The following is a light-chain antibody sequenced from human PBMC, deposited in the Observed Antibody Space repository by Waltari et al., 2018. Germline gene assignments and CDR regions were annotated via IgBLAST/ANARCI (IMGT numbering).Light chain of an antibody. Sequence: DIQSTQSPSFLSASVGARVTITSRASQGIRSYFTWYQQRPGKAPKLLIYAAATLQSGVPSRFSGSGSGTEFTLTISSLQPEDFASYYCQQFNSYPITFGQGTRLEIK. V-gene: IGKV1-9*01. J-gene: IGKJ5*01. CDR2: AAA. CDR1: QGIRSY. CDR3: QQFNSYPIT.